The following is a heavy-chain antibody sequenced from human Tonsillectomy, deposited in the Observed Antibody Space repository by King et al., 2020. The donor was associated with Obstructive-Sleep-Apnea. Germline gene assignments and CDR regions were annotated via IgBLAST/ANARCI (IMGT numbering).Heavy chain of an antibody. J-gene: IGHJ4*02. D-gene: IGHD6-19*01. CDR3: ARSSRSSGYLFDY. CDR2: INSDGSST. CDR1: GFTFSSYW. V-gene: IGHV3-74*01. Sequence: VQLVESGGGLVQPGGSLRLSCAASGFTFSSYWMHWVRQAPGKGLVWVSRINSDGSSTSYADSVKGRFTISRDNAKNTLYLQMNSLRAEDTAVYYRARSSRSSGYLFDYWGQGTLVTVSS.